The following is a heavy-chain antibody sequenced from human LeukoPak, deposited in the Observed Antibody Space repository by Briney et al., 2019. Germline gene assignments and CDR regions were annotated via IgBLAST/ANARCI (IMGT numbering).Heavy chain of an antibody. CDR2: LSWDGDST. CDR3: ARMSGYSYGPYYYDYMDV. CDR1: GFTVVDYA. V-gene: IGHV3-43D*04. D-gene: IGHD5-18*01. Sequence: GGSLRLSCAASGFTVVDYAMPWVRQAPGKGLEWVSVLSWDGDSTYYADFVGGLFTISRDNSNNSLYLQMNSLRAEDTALYYCARMSGYSYGPYYYDYMDVWGRGTTVTVSS. J-gene: IGHJ6*03.